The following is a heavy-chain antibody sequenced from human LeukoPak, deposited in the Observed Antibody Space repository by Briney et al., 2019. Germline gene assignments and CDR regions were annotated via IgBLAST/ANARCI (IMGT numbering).Heavy chain of an antibody. V-gene: IGHV3-23*01. CDR2: ISGTGYST. CDR1: GFTFTSFA. D-gene: IGHD4-11*01. J-gene: IGHJ6*02. Sequence: GGSLRLSCAASGFTFTSFAMSWVRQAPGKGLEWVSGISGTGYSTYYTDSMKGRFTVSRDNSKNTLYLQMNSLRAEDTAVYYCAKLRSDFSIFSYYYGLDVWGLGTTVTVSS. CDR3: AKLRSDFSIFSYYYGLDV.